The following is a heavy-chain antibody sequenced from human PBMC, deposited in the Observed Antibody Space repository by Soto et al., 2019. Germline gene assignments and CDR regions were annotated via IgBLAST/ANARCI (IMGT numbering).Heavy chain of an antibody. CDR2: LHYSGSA. D-gene: IGHD3-10*01. Sequence: SETLSLTCTFSVSSMIDYYCSLIRQSPGKGLEHICYLHYSGSANYNPSLKSRVNISMDTSNNQFSLKLTSVIAADTAIYYCERSGNNFEGVVWGQGIMVTVSS. CDR3: ERSGNNFEGVV. J-gene: IGHJ4*02. CDR1: VSSMIDYY. V-gene: IGHV4-59*01.